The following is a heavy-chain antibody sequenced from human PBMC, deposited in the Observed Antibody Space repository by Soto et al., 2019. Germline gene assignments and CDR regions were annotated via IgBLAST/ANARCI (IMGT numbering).Heavy chain of an antibody. CDR3: AKDLITVTTYYYGMDV. CDR2: ISYDGSNK. J-gene: IGHJ6*02. Sequence: QVQLVESGGGVVQPGRSLRLSCAASGFTFSSYGMHWVRQAPGKGLEWEAVISYDGSNKYYADSVKGRFTISRDNSKNTLYLQMNSLRAEDTAVYYCAKDLITVTTYYYGMDVWGQGTTVTVSS. CDR1: GFTFSSYG. D-gene: IGHD4-17*01. V-gene: IGHV3-30*18.